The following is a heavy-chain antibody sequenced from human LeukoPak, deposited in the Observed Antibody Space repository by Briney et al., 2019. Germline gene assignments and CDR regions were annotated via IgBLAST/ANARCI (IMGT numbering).Heavy chain of an antibody. V-gene: IGHV4-4*07. Sequence: SETLSLTCTVSGGSISSYYWSWIRQPAGKGLEWIGRIYTSGSTNYNPSLKGRVTISVDTSKNQFSLKLSSVTAADTAVYYCARHLYYSDSNGYYYHDAFDIWGQGTMVTVSS. D-gene: IGHD3-22*01. CDR3: ARHLYYSDSNGYYYHDAFDI. CDR1: GGSISSYY. CDR2: IYTSGST. J-gene: IGHJ3*02.